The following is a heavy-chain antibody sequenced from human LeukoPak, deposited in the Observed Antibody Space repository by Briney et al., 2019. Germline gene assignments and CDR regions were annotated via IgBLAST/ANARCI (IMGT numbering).Heavy chain of an antibody. D-gene: IGHD1-1*01. V-gene: IGHV4-39*02. CDR3: ARKPWTDLDNWFDP. Sequence: SETLSLTCTVSGGSISSGIYYWGWIRQPPGKGLEWIGNIFYSGSTYYTPSLKSRLTISVDTSQNHFSLSLNSVTAADTAVYFCARKPWTDLDNWFDPWGQGTLVTVSS. CDR2: IFYSGST. J-gene: IGHJ5*02. CDR1: GGSISSGIYY.